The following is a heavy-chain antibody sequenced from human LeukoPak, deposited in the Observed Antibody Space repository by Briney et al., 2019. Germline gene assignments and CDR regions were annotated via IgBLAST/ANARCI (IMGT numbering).Heavy chain of an antibody. Sequence: GASLRLSCAASGFTFRNYVMSWVRPAPGKGLEWVSGISGSGGGSYYADSVKGRFTISRDNSKNALYLHMNSLSADDTALYYCAKIEAVAGTRWFDPWGQGTLVSVSS. V-gene: IGHV3-23*01. CDR3: AKIEAVAGTRWFDP. CDR2: ISGSGGGS. D-gene: IGHD6-19*01. CDR1: GFTFRNYV. J-gene: IGHJ5*02.